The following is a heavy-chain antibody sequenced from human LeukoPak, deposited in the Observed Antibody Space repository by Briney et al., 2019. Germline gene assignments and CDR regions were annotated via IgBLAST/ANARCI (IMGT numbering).Heavy chain of an antibody. V-gene: IGHV1-69*05. Sequence: APVKVSCKASGGTFSSYAISWVRQAPGQGLEWMGGIIPIFGTANYAQKFQGRVTITTDESTSTAYMELSSLRSEDTAVYYCARDCSSTSCRPLWGQGTLVTVSS. J-gene: IGHJ4*02. CDR2: IIPIFGTA. CDR1: GGTFSSYA. D-gene: IGHD2-2*01. CDR3: ARDCSSTSCRPL.